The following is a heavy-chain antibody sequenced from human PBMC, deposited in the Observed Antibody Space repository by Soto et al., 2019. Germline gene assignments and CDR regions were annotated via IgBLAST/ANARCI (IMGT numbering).Heavy chain of an antibody. V-gene: IGHV4-30-4*08. J-gene: IGHJ5*02. CDR2: IYYSENT. D-gene: IGHD1-26*01. CDR1: GGSISDNDYY. Sequence: SETLSLTCTVSGGSISDNDYYWNWIRQPPGKGLEWIGYIYYSENTYSNPSLKSRVAISGDTSKNQFSLRLSSVTAADTAVYYGSRLGKYYQSLYLWGPGTLVTVSS. CDR3: SRLGKYYQSLYL.